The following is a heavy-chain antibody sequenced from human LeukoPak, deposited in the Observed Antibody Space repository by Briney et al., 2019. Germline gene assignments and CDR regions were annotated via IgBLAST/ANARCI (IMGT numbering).Heavy chain of an antibody. CDR2: ISPNNGDT. CDR3: VRSPIGASAY. Sequence: RASVKVSCKPSGYTFTDSYIHWVRQAPGVGLQWMGWISPNNGDTKYAEDFQDRATMTRDTSINTAYMELTGLTPDDTAVYYCVRSPIGASAYWGRGTLVTVSS. J-gene: IGHJ4*02. CDR1: GYTFTDSY. D-gene: IGHD3-10*01. V-gene: IGHV1-2*02.